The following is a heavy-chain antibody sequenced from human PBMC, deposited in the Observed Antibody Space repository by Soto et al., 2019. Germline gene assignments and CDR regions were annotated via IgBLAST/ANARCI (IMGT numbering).Heavy chain of an antibody. CDR2: ISGPGATI. V-gene: IGHV3-23*01. CDR3: AKILTMVRGVTGLRDFDF. CDR1: GFTFSSYA. Sequence: EVQLLEAGGNLIQPGGSLRLSCAASGFTFSSYAMSWVRQAPGQGLEWLSGISGPGATIYYADSVKGRFTISRDNSKNTLYLKMNCLTAECTAVYYCAKILTMVRGVTGLRDFDFWGQGTLVTVSS. J-gene: IGHJ4*02. D-gene: IGHD3-10*01.